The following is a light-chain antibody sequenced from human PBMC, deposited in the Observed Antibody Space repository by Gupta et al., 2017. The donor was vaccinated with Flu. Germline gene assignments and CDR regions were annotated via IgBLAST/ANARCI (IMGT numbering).Light chain of an antibody. CDR1: SSNIGSNY. CDR2: SND. V-gene: IGLV1-47*01. J-gene: IGLJ3*02. CDR3: AARDDNLDGWV. Sequence: RITISCSGSSSNIGSNYLYWYQHLPGTAPILLIYSNDQRHAGIPDRFSGSKSGTSGSLAISGLRAEDEADYFCAARDDNLDGWVFGGGTKLTVL.